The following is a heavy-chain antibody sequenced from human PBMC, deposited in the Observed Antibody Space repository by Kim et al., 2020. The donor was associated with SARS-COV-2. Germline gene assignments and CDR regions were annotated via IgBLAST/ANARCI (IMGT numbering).Heavy chain of an antibody. V-gene: IGHV3-49*04. CDR3: TREGIVLFDY. D-gene: IGHD2-21*01. CDR1: GFTFGDYA. J-gene: IGHJ4*02. CDR2: IRSKAYGGTT. Sequence: GGSLRLSCTASGFTFGDYAMSWVRQAPGKGLEWVGFIRSKAYGGTTEYAASVKGRFTISRDDSKSIAYLQMNSLKTEDTAVYYCTREGIVLFDYWGQGTLVTVSS.